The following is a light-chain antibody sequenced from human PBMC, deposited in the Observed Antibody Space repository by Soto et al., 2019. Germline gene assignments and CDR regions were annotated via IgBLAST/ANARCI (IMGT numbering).Light chain of an antibody. CDR2: DAS. Sequence: EIVLTQSPATQSLSPGARATLSCRASQSISSHLVRYQQRPGQAPRLLMYDASNRATGIPARFSGSGSGTDFTLTISSLEPEDFAVEYCQQRPNLPLTFGGGTKVEIK. V-gene: IGKV3-11*01. J-gene: IGKJ4*01. CDR3: QQRPNLPLT. CDR1: QSISSH.